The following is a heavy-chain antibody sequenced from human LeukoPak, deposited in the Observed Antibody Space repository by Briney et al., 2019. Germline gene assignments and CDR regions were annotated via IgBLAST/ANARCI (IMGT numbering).Heavy chain of an antibody. D-gene: IGHD3-3*01. Sequence: GASVKVSCKASGYTFTSYDINWVRQATGQGLEWMGWMNPNSGNTGYAQKFQGRVTITRNTSISTAYMELSSLRSEDTAVYYCARAPWSGYSKEFDPWGQGTLVTVSS. V-gene: IGHV1-8*03. CDR2: MNPNSGNT. CDR1: GYTFTSYD. CDR3: ARAPWSGYSKEFDP. J-gene: IGHJ5*02.